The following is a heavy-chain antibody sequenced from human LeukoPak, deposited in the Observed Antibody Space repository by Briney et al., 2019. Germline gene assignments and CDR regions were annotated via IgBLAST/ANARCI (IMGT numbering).Heavy chain of an antibody. Sequence: SETLSLTCTVSGGSISSYYWSWIRQPPGKGLEWIGYIYYSGSTNYNPSLKSRVTISVDTSKNQFSLKLSSVTAAGTAVYYCARQNYRKTFDYWGQGTLVTVSS. CDR2: IYYSGST. CDR1: GGSISSYY. CDR3: ARQNYRKTFDY. D-gene: IGHD1-7*01. J-gene: IGHJ4*02. V-gene: IGHV4-59*08.